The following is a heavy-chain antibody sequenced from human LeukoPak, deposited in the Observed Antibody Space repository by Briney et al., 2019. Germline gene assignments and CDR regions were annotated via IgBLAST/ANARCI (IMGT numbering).Heavy chain of an antibody. CDR1: GDRVSSSSAA. CDR2: TYYRSKWDN. D-gene: IGHD6-25*01. J-gene: IGHJ4*02. Sequence: SQTLSLTCGISGDRVSSSSAAWNWIRQSPSRGLEWLGRTYYRSKWDNDYAISMKSRITIDPDTSKNQFSLQLNSVTPEDTAVYYCARFMGGYSSGWGQGTLVTVSS. CDR3: ARFMGGYSSG. V-gene: IGHV6-1*01.